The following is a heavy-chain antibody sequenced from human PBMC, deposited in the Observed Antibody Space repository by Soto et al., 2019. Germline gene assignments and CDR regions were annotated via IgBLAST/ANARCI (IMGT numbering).Heavy chain of an antibody. CDR2: ISWNSGSI. V-gene: IGHV3-9*01. J-gene: IGHJ6*02. CDR3: AKDMAGRPSYGVDV. Sequence: EVQLVESGGGLVQPGRSLRLSCAASGFTFDDYAMHWVRQAPGKGLEWVSSISWNSGSIGYADSVKGRFTISRDNAKKSLYLQMNSLRAEDAALYECAKDMAGRPSYGVDVWGQGTAVTVSS. CDR1: GFTFDDYA. D-gene: IGHD6-6*01.